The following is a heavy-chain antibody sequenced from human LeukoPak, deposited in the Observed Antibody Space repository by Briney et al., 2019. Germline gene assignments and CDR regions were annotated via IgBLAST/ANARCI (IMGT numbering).Heavy chain of an antibody. CDR2: ISSSSSYI. CDR1: GITFSSNS. Sequence: PGGSLRLSCAASGITFSSNSMNWVRQAPGKGLEWVSSISSSSSYIYYADSVKGRFTISRDNAKNSLYLQMNSQRAEDTAVYYCARGRASGDNYFDYWGQGTLVTVSS. D-gene: IGHD4-17*01. V-gene: IGHV3-21*01. CDR3: ARGRASGDNYFDY. J-gene: IGHJ4*02.